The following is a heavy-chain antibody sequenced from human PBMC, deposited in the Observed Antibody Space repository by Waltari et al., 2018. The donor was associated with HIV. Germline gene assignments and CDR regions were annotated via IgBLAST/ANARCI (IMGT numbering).Heavy chain of an antibody. CDR1: EFPFGHYV. V-gene: IGHV3-49*03. D-gene: IGHD3-3*01. CDR3: TRDGLYYDFWSGDPGY. CDR2: IRSKSYGGTT. J-gene: IGHJ4*02. Sequence: GRLVIAGGDWVHQGSSWRLPSPACEFPFGHYVMACTGQAPGKGLEGVGCIRSKSYGGTTEYAASVKGRFTISRDDSKSIAYLQMNSLKTEDTAVYYCTRDGLYYDFWSGDPGYWGQGTLVTVSS.